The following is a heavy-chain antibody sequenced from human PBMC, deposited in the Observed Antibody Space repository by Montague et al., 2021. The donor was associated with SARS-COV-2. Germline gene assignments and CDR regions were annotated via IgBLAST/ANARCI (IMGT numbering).Heavy chain of an antibody. CDR2: IYYSGSP. D-gene: IGHD6-19*01. CDR1: GGSISSYY. Sequence: TLSLTCTVSGGSISSYYWSWIRQPPGKGLEWIGYIYYSGSPNXXPSLKSRVTISVDTSKNQFSLKLSSVTAADTAVYYCARGSGWMGNAFDIWGQGTMVTVSS. CDR3: ARGSGWMGNAFDI. J-gene: IGHJ3*02. V-gene: IGHV4-59*01.